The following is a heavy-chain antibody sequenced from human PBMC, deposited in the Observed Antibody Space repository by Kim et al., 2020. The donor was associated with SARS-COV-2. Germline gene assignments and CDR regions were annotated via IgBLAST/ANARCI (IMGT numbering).Heavy chain of an antibody. Sequence: ASVKVSCKASGYTFTSYGISWVRQAPGQGLEWMGWISAYNGNTNYAQKLQGRVTMTTDTSTSTAYMELRSLRSDDTAVYYCARAGQYYDSSGYSRRWFDPWGQGTLVTVSS. J-gene: IGHJ5*02. CDR2: ISAYNGNT. CDR1: GYTFTSYG. V-gene: IGHV1-18*04. D-gene: IGHD3-22*01. CDR3: ARAGQYYDSSGYSRRWFDP.